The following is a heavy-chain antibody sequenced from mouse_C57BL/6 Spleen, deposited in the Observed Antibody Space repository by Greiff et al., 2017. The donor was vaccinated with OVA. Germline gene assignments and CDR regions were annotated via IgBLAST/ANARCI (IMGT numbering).Heavy chain of an antibody. V-gene: IGHV7-3*01. CDR1: GFTFTDYY. Sequence: EVKLMESGGGLVQPGGSLSLSCAASGFTFTDYYMSWVRQPPGKALEWLGFISNKANGYTTEYSAYVKGRFTISRDNSQSILYLQMNALRAKDSATYYCARYDGYYPYFDYWGQGTTLTVSS. CDR3: ARYDGYYPYFDY. J-gene: IGHJ2*01. CDR2: ISNKANGYTT. D-gene: IGHD2-3*01.